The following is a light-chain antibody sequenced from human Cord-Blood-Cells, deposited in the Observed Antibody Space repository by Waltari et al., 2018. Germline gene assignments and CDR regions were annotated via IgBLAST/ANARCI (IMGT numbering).Light chain of an antibody. Sequence: QSALTQPASVSGSPGQSITISCTGTSSDVGGYNYVAWYQQHPGKAPKLIIYDVSNRPSGVSNRFAGSKSGNTASLTISGLQAEDEADYYCSSYTSGSTAVFGGGTKLTVL. V-gene: IGLV2-14*01. CDR1: SSDVGGYNY. CDR3: SSYTSGSTAV. CDR2: DVS. J-gene: IGLJ2*01.